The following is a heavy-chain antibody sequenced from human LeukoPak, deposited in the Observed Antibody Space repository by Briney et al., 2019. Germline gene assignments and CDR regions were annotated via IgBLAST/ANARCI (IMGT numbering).Heavy chain of an antibody. Sequence: GGSLRLSCPASGVTFSSYAMSWVRQAPGKGLEWVSAISGSGSTTHYADSVKGRFTISRDNSKNTLSLQMNSLRAEDTATYYCAVSSGLYTAFDYWGQGPLVTVSS. CDR1: GVTFSSYA. V-gene: IGHV3-23*01. CDR3: AVSSGLYTAFDY. J-gene: IGHJ4*02. D-gene: IGHD6-19*01. CDR2: ISGSGSTT.